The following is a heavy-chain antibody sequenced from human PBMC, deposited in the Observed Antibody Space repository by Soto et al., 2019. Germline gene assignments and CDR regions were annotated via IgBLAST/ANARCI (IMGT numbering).Heavy chain of an antibody. D-gene: IGHD2-2*01. CDR2: IKSKTDDGTT. Sequence: EVQLVESGGGLVKPGGSLRLSCVASGFTFSNAWLSWVRQAPGRGLEWVGRIKSKTDDGTTDYAAPVKGRFTISRDDSKNTLYLQMNSLQTEDTAVYYCTTDRCSSITCSAHWGQGTLVTVSS. CDR1: GFTFSNAW. J-gene: IGHJ4*02. V-gene: IGHV3-15*01. CDR3: TTDRCSSITCSAH.